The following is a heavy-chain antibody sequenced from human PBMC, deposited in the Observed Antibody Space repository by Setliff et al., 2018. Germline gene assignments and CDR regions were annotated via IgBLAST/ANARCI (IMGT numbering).Heavy chain of an antibody. D-gene: IGHD3-3*01. J-gene: IGHJ4*02. CDR1: GGTFSSYA. V-gene: IGHV1-69*13. CDR2: IIPIFGTA. Sequence: SVKVSCKASGGTFSSYAISWVRQAPGQGLEWMGGIIPIFGTANYAQKFQGRVTITADESTSTAYMELSSLRSEDTAVYYCASSRDYNFWSGYYSPLDYWGRERWSPSPQ. CDR3: ASSRDYNFWSGYYSPLDY.